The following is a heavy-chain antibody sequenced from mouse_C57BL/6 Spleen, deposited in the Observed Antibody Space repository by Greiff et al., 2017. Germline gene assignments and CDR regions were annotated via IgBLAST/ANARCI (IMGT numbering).Heavy chain of an antibody. Sequence: EVQLQQSGPELVKPGASVKISCKASGYTFTDYYMNWVKQSHGKSLEWIGDINPNNGGTSYNQKFKGKATLTVDKSSSTAYMELRSLTSEDSAVYYCARSRYYSKERDAMDYWGQGTSVTVSS. CDR3: ARSRYYSKERDAMDY. V-gene: IGHV1-26*01. CDR1: GYTFTDYY. CDR2: INPNNGGT. D-gene: IGHD2-5*01. J-gene: IGHJ4*01.